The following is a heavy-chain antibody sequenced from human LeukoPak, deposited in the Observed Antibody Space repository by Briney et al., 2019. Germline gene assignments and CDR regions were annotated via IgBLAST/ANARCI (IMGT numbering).Heavy chain of an antibody. CDR3: ARARVLGGGENIDY. CDR1: GFDFSRIT. Sequence: PGGSLRLSCAASGFDFSRITMNWVRQAPGKELEWISYISSRTGTIYYADSVKGRFTVSRDDAKNSLYLQMNSLRAEDTAVYYCARARVLGGGENIDYWGQGTLVTVSS. J-gene: IGHJ4*02. V-gene: IGHV3-48*04. D-gene: IGHD1-26*01. CDR2: ISSRTGTI.